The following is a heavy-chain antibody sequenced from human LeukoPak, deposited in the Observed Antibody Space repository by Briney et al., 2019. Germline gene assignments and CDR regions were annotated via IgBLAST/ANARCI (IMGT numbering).Heavy chain of an antibody. D-gene: IGHD5-24*01. V-gene: IGHV4-59*01. J-gene: IGHJ4*02. CDR2: IHYSGTT. CDR3: ARVVGDGYSDY. CDR1: GGSISGYY. Sequence: SSETLSLTCTVSGGSISGYYWSWIRQPPGKGLEWIGYIHYSGTTKYNPSLKSRVTISVDTSKNQFSLKVSSVTAADTAVYYCARVVGDGYSDYRGQGTLVTV.